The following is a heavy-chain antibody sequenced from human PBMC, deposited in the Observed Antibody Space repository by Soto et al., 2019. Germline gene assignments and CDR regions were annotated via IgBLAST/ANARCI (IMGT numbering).Heavy chain of an antibody. CDR2: IIPIFGKA. V-gene: IGHV1-69*13. Sequence: SVKVSCNASGGTFSSYAISWVRQAPGQGLEWMGGIIPIFGKANYAQKFQGRVTITADESTSTAYMELSSLRSEDTAVYYCARGHITGTTYYYYGMDVWGQGTTVTVSS. J-gene: IGHJ6*02. CDR1: GGTFSSYA. D-gene: IGHD1-20*01. CDR3: ARGHITGTTYYYYGMDV.